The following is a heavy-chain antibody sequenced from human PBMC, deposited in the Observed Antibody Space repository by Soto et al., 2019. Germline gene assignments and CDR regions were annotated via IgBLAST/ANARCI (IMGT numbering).Heavy chain of an antibody. Sequence: PGGSLRLSCAASGFTFSSYWMHWVRQAPGKGLVWVSRINSDGSSTSYADSVKGRFTISRDNAKNTLYLQMNSLRAEDTAVYYCARAMSNWTPLDAFDIWGQGTMVTVSS. CDR3: ARAMSNWTPLDAFDI. CDR1: GFTFSSYW. V-gene: IGHV3-74*01. J-gene: IGHJ3*02. D-gene: IGHD1-1*01. CDR2: INSDGSST.